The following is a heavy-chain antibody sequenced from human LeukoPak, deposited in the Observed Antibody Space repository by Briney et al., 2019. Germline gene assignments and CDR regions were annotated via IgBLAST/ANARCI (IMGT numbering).Heavy chain of an antibody. CDR3: ARQGDYRYPFDS. D-gene: IGHD3-16*02. J-gene: IGHJ4*02. Sequence: SETLSLTCTVSGGSISSYYWSWVRQSPGKGLEWIGYVYYSGSTNYNPCLKGRVPISVDTSKSQFSLKLASETAADTGVYYCARQGDYRYPFDSWGQGTLVTGSS. V-gene: IGHV4-59*08. CDR1: GGSISSYY. CDR2: VYYSGST.